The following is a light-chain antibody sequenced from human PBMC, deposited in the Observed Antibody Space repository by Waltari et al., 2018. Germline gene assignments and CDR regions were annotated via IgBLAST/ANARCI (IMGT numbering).Light chain of an antibody. J-gene: IGKJ2*03. V-gene: IGKV3D-15*01. CDR1: QSVSSS. Sequence: EIVMTQSPATLSLSPGERATLSCRASQSVSSSLAWYQQKPRQAPRRLIYGASSRATGIPDRFSGSGSWTESTLTISSLEAEDVAVYYCQQNSNWPYSFGQGTKVEIK. CDR2: GAS. CDR3: QQNSNWPYS.